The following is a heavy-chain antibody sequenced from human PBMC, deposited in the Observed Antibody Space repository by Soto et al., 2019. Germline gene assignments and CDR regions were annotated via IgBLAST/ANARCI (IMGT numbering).Heavy chain of an antibody. CDR2: INHSGST. CDR1: GGSFSGYY. J-gene: IGHJ6*03. V-gene: IGHV4-34*01. D-gene: IGHD3-3*01. CDR3: ARDWAGITIFGVVTGPYYMDV. Sequence: SETLSLTCAVYGGSFSGYYWSWIRQPPGKGLEWIGEINHSGSTNYNPSLKSRVTISVDTSKNQFSLKLSSVTAADTAVYYCARDWAGITIFGVVTGPYYMDVWGKGTTVTVSS.